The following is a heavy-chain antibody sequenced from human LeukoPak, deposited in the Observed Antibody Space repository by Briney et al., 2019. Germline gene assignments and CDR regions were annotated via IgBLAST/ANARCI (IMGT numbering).Heavy chain of an antibody. J-gene: IGHJ4*02. CDR3: ARDRGYYDSSGYYDY. D-gene: IGHD3-22*01. CDR2: IYSGGST. V-gene: IGHV3-66*01. CDR1: GFTFSSYA. Sequence: PGGSLRLSCAASGFTFSSYAMSWVRQAPGKGLEWVSVIYSGGSTYYADSVKGRFTISRDNFKNTLYLQMNSLRAEDTAVYYCARDRGYYDSSGYYDYWGQGTLVTVSS.